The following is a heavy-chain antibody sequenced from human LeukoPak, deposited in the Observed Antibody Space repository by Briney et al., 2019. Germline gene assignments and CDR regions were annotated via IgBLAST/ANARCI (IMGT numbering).Heavy chain of an antibody. D-gene: IGHD4-17*01. Sequence: ASVKVSCKASGYTFTGYYMHWVRQAPGQGLEWMGWINPNSGGTNYAQKFQGRVTMTRDTSISRAYMELSRLRSDDTAVYYCARVTHDYGDSVDYWGQGTLVTFSS. CDR1: GYTFTGYY. CDR3: ARVTHDYGDSVDY. J-gene: IGHJ4*02. V-gene: IGHV1-2*02. CDR2: INPNSGGT.